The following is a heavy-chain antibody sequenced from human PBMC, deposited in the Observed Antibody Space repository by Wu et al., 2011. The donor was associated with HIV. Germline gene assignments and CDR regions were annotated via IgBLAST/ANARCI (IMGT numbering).Heavy chain of an antibody. CDR2: IRPDRGDT. J-gene: IGHJ4*02. CDR3: ARDPITFDY. V-gene: IGHV1-2*02. Sequence: QVQAGASLGREGEELWGLSEGLLQGFWIHRLRHYIHWLRQAPGQGFEWMGWIRPDRGDTNYAQNFQDRVTMTRDTSISTAYMELSRLRFDDTAVYYCARDPITFDYWGQGTLVTVSS. CDR1: IHRLRHY. D-gene: IGHD5-12*01.